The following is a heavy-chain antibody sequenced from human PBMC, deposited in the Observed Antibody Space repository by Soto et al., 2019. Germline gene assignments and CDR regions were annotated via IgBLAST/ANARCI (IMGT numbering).Heavy chain of an antibody. D-gene: IGHD3-22*01. CDR1: GFTFSSER. J-gene: IGHJ6*02. V-gene: IGHV3-21*01. Sequence: GGALRLFSAASGFTFSSERMNWVCQAGGKGLVWVSSISSSSSYIYYADSVKGRFTIARDNAKDSLYLQMNSLRAEDTAVYYCAREVVVFGVIIPTPMDVWGQGTTVTVS. CDR3: AREVVVFGVIIPTPMDV. CDR2: ISSSSSYI.